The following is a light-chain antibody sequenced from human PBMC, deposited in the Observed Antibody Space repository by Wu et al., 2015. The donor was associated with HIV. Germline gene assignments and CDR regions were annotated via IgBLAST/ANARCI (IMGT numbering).Light chain of an antibody. V-gene: IGKV3-20*01. CDR2: AAS. J-gene: IGKJ1*01. CDR1: QSVSSY. Sequence: EIVLTQSPGTLSLSPGERATLSCRASQSVSSYLAWYQQKPGQAPRLLIYAASSRATGIPDRFSGSGSGTDFTLTISRLEPEDFAVYYCQQYDGSPRTFGQGTKVEMK. CDR3: QQYDGSPRT.